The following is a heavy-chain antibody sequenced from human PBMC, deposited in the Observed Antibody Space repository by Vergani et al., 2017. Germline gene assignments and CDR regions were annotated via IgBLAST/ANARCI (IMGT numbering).Heavy chain of an antibody. V-gene: IGHV3-21*01. Sequence: EVQLLESGGGLVQPGGSLRLSCAASGFTFSSYSMNWVRQAPGKGLEWVSSISSSSSYIYYADSVKGRFTISRDNAKNSLYLQMNSLRAEDTAVYYCARDNGGNTRAEDWYFDLWGRGTLVTVSS. D-gene: IGHD4-23*01. CDR3: ARDNGGNTRAEDWYFDL. CDR1: GFTFSSYS. J-gene: IGHJ2*01. CDR2: ISSSSSYI.